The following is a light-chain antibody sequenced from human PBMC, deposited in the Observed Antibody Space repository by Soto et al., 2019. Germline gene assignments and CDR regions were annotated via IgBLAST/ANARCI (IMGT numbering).Light chain of an antibody. CDR2: SFN. Sequence: QSVLTQPPSVSGAPVQTVTISCTGSRSNIGAGYDIHWYQFLPGTAPKLLLYSFNKRPSGIPDRFSGSKSGTSASLAITGLQPEDEADYYCQSYDDSLSGSGVFGTGTKVTVL. CDR1: RSNIGAGYD. CDR3: QSYDDSLSGSGV. J-gene: IGLJ1*01. V-gene: IGLV1-40*01.